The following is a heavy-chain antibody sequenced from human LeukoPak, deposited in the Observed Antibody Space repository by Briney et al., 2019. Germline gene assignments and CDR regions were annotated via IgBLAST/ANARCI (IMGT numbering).Heavy chain of an antibody. Sequence: GGSLRLSCAASGFTFSTCGMNWVRKAPGKGLEWVSFISGSGSSIYHADSVEGRFTISRDNSNNTLYLQMNSLRAEDTAVYYCAKDRYGDYSFDSWGQGALVTVSS. CDR2: ISGSGSSI. CDR3: AKDRYGDYSFDS. D-gene: IGHD4-17*01. V-gene: IGHV3-23*01. CDR1: GFTFSTCG. J-gene: IGHJ4*02.